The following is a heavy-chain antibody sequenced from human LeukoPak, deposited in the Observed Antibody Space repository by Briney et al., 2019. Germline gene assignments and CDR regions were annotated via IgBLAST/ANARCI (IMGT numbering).Heavy chain of an antibody. CDR2: IYYSGST. V-gene: IGHV4-59*01. J-gene: IGHJ4*02. CDR3: ARGGWEYYYGSGSYYQSIPFDY. CDR1: GGSISSYY. Sequence: PSETLSLTCTVSGGSISSYYWSWIRQPPGKGLEWIGYIYYSGSTNYNPSLKSRVTISVDTSKNQFSLKLSSVTAADTAVYYCARGGWEYYYGSGSYYQSIPFDYWGQGTLVTVSS. D-gene: IGHD3-10*01.